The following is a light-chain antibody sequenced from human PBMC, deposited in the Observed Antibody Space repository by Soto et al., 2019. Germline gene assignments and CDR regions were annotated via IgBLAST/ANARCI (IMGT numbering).Light chain of an antibody. V-gene: IGKV3-11*01. CDR1: QSVSSY. CDR3: QQRGNWPPFT. Sequence: EIVLTQSPPTLSLSPGERATLSCRASQSVSSYLAWYQQKPGQAPRLLIYDASNRAPGIPARFSGSGSGTDFTLSSSGLEPEDFAVYFCQQRGNWPPFTFGPGTKVDIK. J-gene: IGKJ3*01. CDR2: DAS.